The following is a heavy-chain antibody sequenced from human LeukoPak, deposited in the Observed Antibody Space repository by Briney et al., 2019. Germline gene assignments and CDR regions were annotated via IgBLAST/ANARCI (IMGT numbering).Heavy chain of an antibody. V-gene: IGHV1-2*02. CDR3: ARDLSGSYDY. CDR1: GYTFTGNY. D-gene: IGHD1-26*01. CDR2: INPNSGGT. Sequence: ASVKVSCKASGYTFTGNYIHWVRQAPGQGLEWMGLINPNSGGTNYAQKFQGRVTLTKDTSITTGYMELSSLRSDDTAVYYCARDLSGSYDYWGLGTLVTVSS. J-gene: IGHJ4*02.